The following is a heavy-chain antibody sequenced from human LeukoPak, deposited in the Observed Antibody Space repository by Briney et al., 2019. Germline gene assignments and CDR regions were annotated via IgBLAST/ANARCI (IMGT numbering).Heavy chain of an antibody. J-gene: IGHJ6*02. CDR1: GXTFSSYS. V-gene: IGHV3-21*01. Sequence: GGSLRLSCAASGXTFSSYSVNWVRQAPGKGLEWVSSISSSSSYIYYADSVKGRFTISRDNAKNSLYLQMNSLRAEDTAVYYCASDPGGYSYYYYYYGMDVWGQGTTVTVSS. D-gene: IGHD5-18*01. CDR3: ASDPGGYSYYYYYYGMDV. CDR2: ISSSSSYI.